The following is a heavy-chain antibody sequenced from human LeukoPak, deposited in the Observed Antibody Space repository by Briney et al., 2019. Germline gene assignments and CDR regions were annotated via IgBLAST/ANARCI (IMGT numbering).Heavy chain of an antibody. V-gene: IGHV4-31*03. J-gene: IGHJ4*02. CDR1: GGSISSGDYY. CDR3: ARASLTGYYTGSYFDY. CDR2: IYYSGST. D-gene: IGHD3-9*01. Sequence: SQTLSLTCTVSGGSISSGDYYWSWIRQHPGKGLEWIGYIYYSGSTYYNPSLKSRVTISVDTSKNQFSLKLSSVTAADTAVYYCARASLTGYYTGSYFDYWGQGTLVTVSS.